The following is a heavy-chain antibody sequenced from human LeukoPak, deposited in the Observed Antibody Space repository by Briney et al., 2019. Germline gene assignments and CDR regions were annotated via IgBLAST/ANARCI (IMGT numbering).Heavy chain of an antibody. CDR2: IRTYNGDT. CDR3: ARALSGNYGRVYFTEFDD. J-gene: IGHJ4*02. Sequence: GASVKVSCKTSGYAFTNYAITWVRQSPGQGPEWMGWIRTYNGDTTYAPKLQGRVTMTTDTSTRTIYLDMRNLTSDDTAVYYYARALSGNYGRVYFTEFDDWGQGTLVTVSS. V-gene: IGHV1-18*01. D-gene: IGHD2/OR15-2a*01. CDR1: GYAFTNYA.